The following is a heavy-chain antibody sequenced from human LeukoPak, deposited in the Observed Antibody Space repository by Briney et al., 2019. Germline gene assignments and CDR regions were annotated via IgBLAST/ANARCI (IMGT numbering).Heavy chain of an antibody. CDR1: GFTFSSYW. J-gene: IGHJ4*02. CDR3: ARGYYYGSGSYYNS. Sequence: GGSLRLSCAASGFTFSSYWMSWVRQAPGKGLEWVSVIYSGGSTYYADSVKGRFTISRDNSKNTLYLQMNSLRAEDTAVYYCARGYYYGSGSYYNSWGQGTLVTVSS. D-gene: IGHD3-10*01. CDR2: IYSGGST. V-gene: IGHV3-53*01.